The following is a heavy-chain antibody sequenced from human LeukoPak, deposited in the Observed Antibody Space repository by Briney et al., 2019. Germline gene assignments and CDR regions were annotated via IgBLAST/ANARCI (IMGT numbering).Heavy chain of an antibody. Sequence: GGSLRLSCAASGFTFSSYSMNWVRQAAGKGLEWVSSISSSSSYIYYADSVKGRFTISRDNAKNSLYLQMNSLRAEDTAVYYCAREGGSNWDYWGQGTLVTVSS. V-gene: IGHV3-21*01. CDR1: GFTFSSYS. CDR3: AREGGSNWDY. D-gene: IGHD1-20*01. CDR2: ISSSSSYI. J-gene: IGHJ4*02.